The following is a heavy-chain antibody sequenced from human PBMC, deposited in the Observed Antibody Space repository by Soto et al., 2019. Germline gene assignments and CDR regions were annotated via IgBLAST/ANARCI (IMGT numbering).Heavy chain of an antibody. CDR3: ARDIGGMDI. V-gene: IGHV1-3*01. CDR1: GYTFISYA. Sequence: QVQLVQSGAEVKKPGASVKVSCKASGYTFISYAMHWVRQAPGQRLEWMGWINAGNGNTKYSQKFQGRVTITRDTSASTAYMELSSLRSEDTALYYCARDIGGMDIWGQGTKVTVSS. CDR2: INAGNGNT. J-gene: IGHJ3*02. D-gene: IGHD3-10*01.